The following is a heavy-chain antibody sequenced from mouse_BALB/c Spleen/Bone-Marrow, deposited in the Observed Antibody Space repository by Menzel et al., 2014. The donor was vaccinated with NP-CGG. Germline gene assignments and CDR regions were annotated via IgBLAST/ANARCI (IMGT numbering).Heavy chain of an antibody. J-gene: IGHJ3*01. CDR1: GYTFTDYE. D-gene: IGHD2-4*01. Sequence: VQLQQSGAELVRPGASVKLSCKALGYTFTDYEMHWVKQTPVHGLEWIGAIHPGSGGTAYNQRFKGKATLTADKSSNTAYMELSSLPSEDSSVYTCTREGLRGAVFAYWGQGTLVTVSA. CDR2: IHPGSGGT. CDR3: TREGLRGAVFAY. V-gene: IGHV1-15*01.